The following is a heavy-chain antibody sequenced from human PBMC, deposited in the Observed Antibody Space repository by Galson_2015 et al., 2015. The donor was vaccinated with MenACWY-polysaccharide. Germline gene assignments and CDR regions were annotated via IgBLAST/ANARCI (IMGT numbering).Heavy chain of an antibody. J-gene: IGHJ4*02. D-gene: IGHD6-13*01. CDR2: LSNSGDYT. CDR3: AKLMGVSTWYLVDY. CDR1: GFTFSDNA. V-gene: IGHV3-23*01. Sequence: SLRLSCEASGFTFSDNAMSWVRQAPGKGLEWVSSLSNSGDYTYYADSVKGRFTISRDNSKNTVHLQMNSLRADDTAVYYCAKLMGVSTWYLVDYWGLGTLVTVSS.